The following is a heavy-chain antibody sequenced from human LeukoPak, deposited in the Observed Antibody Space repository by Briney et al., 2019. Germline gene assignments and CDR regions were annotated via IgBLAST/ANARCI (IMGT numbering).Heavy chain of an antibody. V-gene: IGHV4-34*01. CDR1: GGSFSGYY. D-gene: IGHD3-22*01. CDR3: ARGGYYYDTCGPFDY. J-gene: IGHJ4*02. CDR2: INHSGST. Sequence: PSETLSLTCAVYGGSFSGYYWSWIRQPPGKGLEWIGEINHSGSTNYNPSLKSRVTISLDTSKNQFSLKLSSVTAADTAVYYCARGGYYYDTCGPFDYWGQGTLVTVSS.